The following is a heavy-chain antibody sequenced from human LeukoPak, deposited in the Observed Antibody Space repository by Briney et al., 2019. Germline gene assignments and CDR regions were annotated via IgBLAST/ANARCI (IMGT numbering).Heavy chain of an antibody. D-gene: IGHD6-19*01. CDR2: IRSKANSYAT. Sequence: PGGSLRLSCAASGFTFSGSAMHWVRQASGKGLEWVGRIRSKANSYATAYAASVKGRFTISRDDSKNTAYLQMNSLKTEDTAAYYCTSVLPGYSSGWFDWGQGTLVTVSS. CDR3: TSVLPGYSSGWFD. CDR1: GFTFSGSA. V-gene: IGHV3-73*01. J-gene: IGHJ4*02.